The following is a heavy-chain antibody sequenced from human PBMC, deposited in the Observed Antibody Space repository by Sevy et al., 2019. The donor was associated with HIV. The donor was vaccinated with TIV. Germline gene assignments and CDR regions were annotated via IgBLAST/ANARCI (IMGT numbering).Heavy chain of an antibody. Sequence: GGSLRLSCAASGFTFSSYSMNWVRQAPGKGLEWVSSISSSSSYIYYADSVKGRFTISRDNAKNSLYLQMNSLRAEDTDVYYCARDRSSGFWSGRAFDYWGQGTLVTVSS. V-gene: IGHV3-21*01. D-gene: IGHD3-3*01. CDR2: ISSSSSYI. J-gene: IGHJ4*02. CDR1: GFTFSSYS. CDR3: ARDRSSGFWSGRAFDY.